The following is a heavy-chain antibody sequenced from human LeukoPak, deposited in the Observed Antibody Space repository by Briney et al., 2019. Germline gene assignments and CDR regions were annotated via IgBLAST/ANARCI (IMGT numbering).Heavy chain of an antibody. CDR2: IYPGDSDT. J-gene: IGHJ4*02. CDR1: GYRFTSYW. D-gene: IGHD4-17*01. CDR3: ARHPRYGDYLFDY. Sequence: GESLKISCKGSGYRFTSYWISWVRQMPGKGLEWMGIIYPGDSDTRYSPSFQGQVTISADKSISTAYLQWSSLKASDTAMYYCARHPRYGDYLFDYWGQRTLVTVSS. V-gene: IGHV5-51*01.